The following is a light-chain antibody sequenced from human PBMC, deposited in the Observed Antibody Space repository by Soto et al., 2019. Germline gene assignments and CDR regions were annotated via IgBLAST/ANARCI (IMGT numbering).Light chain of an antibody. Sequence: DIQLTHSPIFLSAFLLYGCTITSRASQGISSFLVWYQQKAGKAPKSLIYAASTLQSGVPSRFSGSGSGTEFTLTISSLQPDDSATYYCRQHDSYPITFGQGTRLEIK. CDR1: QGISSF. V-gene: IGKV1-9*01. CDR3: RQHDSYPIT. J-gene: IGKJ5*01. CDR2: AAS.